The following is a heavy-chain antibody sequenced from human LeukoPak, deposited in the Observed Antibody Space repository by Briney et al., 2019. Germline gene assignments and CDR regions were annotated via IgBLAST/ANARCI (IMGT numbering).Heavy chain of an antibody. Sequence: GASVKVSCKASGYTFTGYYMHWVRQAPGQGLEWMGWIDPNSGGTNYEQKFQGRVTMTRDTSISTAYMELSRLTSDDAAFYYCARAPPQWLVRVSDYYFYSGMDVWGQGTTVTVSS. D-gene: IGHD6-19*01. J-gene: IGHJ6*02. CDR2: IDPNSGGT. V-gene: IGHV1-2*02. CDR1: GYTFTGYY. CDR3: ARAPPQWLVRVSDYYFYSGMDV.